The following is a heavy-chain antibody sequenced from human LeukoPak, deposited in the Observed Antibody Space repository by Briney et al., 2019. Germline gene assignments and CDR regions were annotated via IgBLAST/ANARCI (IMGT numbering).Heavy chain of an antibody. CDR3: AKIPYEYNTGWYAAFGI. CDR1: GFTLSNYA. D-gene: IGHD6-19*01. V-gene: IGHV3-23*01. J-gene: IGHJ3*02. Sequence: GVSLRLSCAASGFTLSNYAMSWVRQAPGQGLEWVSSMSGSGSSRYHADPVKGRFTISRDNSKNTLYLQMNSLRAGDTAKYYCAKIPYEYNTGWYAAFGIWGQGTMVTVSS. CDR2: MSGSGSSR.